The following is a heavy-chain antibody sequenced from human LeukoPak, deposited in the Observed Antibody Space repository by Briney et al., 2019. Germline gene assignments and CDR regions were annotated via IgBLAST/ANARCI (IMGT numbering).Heavy chain of an antibody. V-gene: IGHV1-8*01. CDR1: GYTFTSYD. J-gene: IGHJ4*02. D-gene: IGHD2-2*02. CDR2: MNPNSGDT. CDR3: VRGFCSTAGCYN. Sequence: GASVKVSCKASGYTFTSYDINWVRQATGQGLEWMGWMNPNSGDTGYAQKFQGRVTMTRSTSISTAHMELSSLRYEDTAVYYCVRGFCSTAGCYNWGQGTRVTVSS.